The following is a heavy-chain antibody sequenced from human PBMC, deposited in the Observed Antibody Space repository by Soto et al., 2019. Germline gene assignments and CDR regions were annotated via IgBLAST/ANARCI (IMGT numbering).Heavy chain of an antibody. V-gene: IGHV4-31*03. CDR2: IYHSGSS. D-gene: IGHD3-3*01. Sequence: SETLSLTCTFSVVSIRTTRYYCSWIRQHPWKGLEWIAYIYHSGSSYYNPSLKSRVAMSVDTSSNQFSLSLSSVTAADTAVYYCARVISEDRSTISGVLTGTMDVWGQATTVTVSS. J-gene: IGHJ6*02. CDR1: VVSIRTTRYY. CDR3: ARVISEDRSTISGVLTGTMDV.